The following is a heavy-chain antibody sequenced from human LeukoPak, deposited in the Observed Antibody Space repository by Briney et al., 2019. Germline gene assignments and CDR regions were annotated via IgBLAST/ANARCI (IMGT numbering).Heavy chain of an antibody. CDR2: IDWDDDK. CDR3: ARGSGYSRFDY. D-gene: IGHD3-22*01. Sequence: SGPALVKPTQTLTLTCTFSGFSLTTTGMRVMWIRQPPGKALEWLARIDWDDDKFYRAPLKTRLTISKDTYKNQVVLTMTNMDPVDTATYYCARGSGYSRFDYWGQGTLVTVSS. V-gene: IGHV2-70*04. J-gene: IGHJ4*02. CDR1: GFSLTTTGMR.